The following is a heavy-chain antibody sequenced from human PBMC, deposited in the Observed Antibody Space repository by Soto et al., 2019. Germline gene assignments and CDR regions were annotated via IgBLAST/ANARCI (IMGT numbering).Heavy chain of an antibody. V-gene: IGHV4-59*01. CDR2: IYYSGNT. CDR1: GGSISSSY. Sequence: SETLSLTCSVSGGSISSSYWTWIRQPPGRGLEWIGSIYYSGNTNYNPSLQSRVAISVDTSKTHFSLKLNSVTAADTAVYYCARVRDHYTSGSLGGYYFYYTDVWGKGTPVTVSS. CDR3: ARVRDHYTSGSLGGYYFYYTDV. D-gene: IGHD3-10*01. J-gene: IGHJ6*03.